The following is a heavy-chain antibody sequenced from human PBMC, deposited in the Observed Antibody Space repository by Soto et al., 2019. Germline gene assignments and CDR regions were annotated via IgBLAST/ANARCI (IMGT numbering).Heavy chain of an antibody. CDR3: AGSTHYFDSGSYPY. CDR2: FSGSAGGA. V-gene: IGHV3-23*01. Sequence: GGSLRLSCAASGFTFTSYVMSWVRQAPGKGLEWVSGFSGSAGGAFYADSVKGRFTISRDNPKNTLYLQMNSLRAEDTAIYYCAGSTHYFDSGSYPYWGQGTQVTVSS. CDR1: GFTFTSYV. D-gene: IGHD3-10*01. J-gene: IGHJ4*02.